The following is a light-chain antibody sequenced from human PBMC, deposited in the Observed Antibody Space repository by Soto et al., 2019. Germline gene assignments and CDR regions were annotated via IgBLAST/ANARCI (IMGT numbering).Light chain of an antibody. CDR3: SSYSSSNTLYV. J-gene: IGLJ1*01. V-gene: IGLV2-14*03. CDR2: DVT. Sequence: QSLLARPASVSGAVGQAITISCTGTSSDVGGYTYVSWYQQHPDKAPKVLIYDVTNRPSGVSNRFSGSKSGNTAYLTISGLRAEDEADYYCSSYSSSNTLYVFGSVTKVTVL. CDR1: SSDVGGYTY.